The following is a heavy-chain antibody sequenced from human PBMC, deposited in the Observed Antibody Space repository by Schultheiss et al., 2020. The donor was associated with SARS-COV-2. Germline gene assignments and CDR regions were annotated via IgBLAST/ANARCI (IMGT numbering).Heavy chain of an antibody. Sequence: GESLKISCAASGFTFSSYGMHWVRQAPGKGLEWVAVIWYDGSNKYYADSVKGRFTISRDNAKSLLFLQMNSLRAEDTAVYYCARSPSMDVWGQGTTVTVSS. CDR1: GFTFSSYG. V-gene: IGHV3-33*01. J-gene: IGHJ6*02. CDR3: ARSPSMDV. CDR2: IWYDGSNK.